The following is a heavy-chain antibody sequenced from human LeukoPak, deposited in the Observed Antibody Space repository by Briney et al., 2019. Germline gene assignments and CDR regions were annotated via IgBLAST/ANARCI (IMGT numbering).Heavy chain of an antibody. CDR2: ISAYNGNT. CDR3: ASGGLTRNKDIVVVPAAMGAFDI. V-gene: IGHV1-18*01. D-gene: IGHD2-2*01. J-gene: IGHJ3*02. CDR1: GYTFTSYG. Sequence: ASVKVSCKASGYTFTSYGISWVRQAPGQGLEWMGWISAYNGNTNYAQKLQGRVTMTTDTSTSTAYMELRSLRSDDTAVYYCASGGLTRNKDIVVVPAAMGAFDIWGQGTMVTVSS.